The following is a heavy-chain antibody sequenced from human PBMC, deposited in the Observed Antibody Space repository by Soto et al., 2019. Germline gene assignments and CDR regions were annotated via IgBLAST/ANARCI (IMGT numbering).Heavy chain of an antibody. CDR1: GGSISSDDFF. J-gene: IGHJ6*02. Sequence: QVQLQESGPGLVKPSETLSLSCNVSGGSISSDDFFWSWVRQHPARGLEWIGYIYHSGTTYYNPSLQSRITISVDTSKNQVSLTVRSVTAADTAGYFCARDEDHGWCLSGGMDAWGQGTAVTFS. D-gene: IGHD6-19*01. CDR3: ARDEDHGWCLSGGMDA. V-gene: IGHV4-31*03. CDR2: IYHSGTT.